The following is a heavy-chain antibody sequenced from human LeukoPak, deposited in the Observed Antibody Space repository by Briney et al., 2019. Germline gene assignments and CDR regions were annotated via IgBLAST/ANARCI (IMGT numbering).Heavy chain of an antibody. CDR1: GGTFSSYA. V-gene: IGHV1-69*06. Sequence: ASVKVSCKASGGTFSSYAISWVRQAPGQGLEWMGGIIPIFGTANYAQKFQGRVTITADKSTSTAYMELSSLRSEDTAVYYCARRMGAIYWFDPWGQGTLVTVSS. CDR2: IIPIFGTA. D-gene: IGHD1-26*01. CDR3: ARRMGAIYWFDP. J-gene: IGHJ5*02.